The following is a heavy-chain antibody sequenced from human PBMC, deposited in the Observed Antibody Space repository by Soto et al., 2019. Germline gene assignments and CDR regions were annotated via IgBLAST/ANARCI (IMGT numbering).Heavy chain of an antibody. CDR3: AREMATIYGSGYFDY. V-gene: IGHV1-69*12. D-gene: IGHD5-12*01. CDR2: IIPIFGTA. J-gene: IGHJ4*02. CDR1: GGTFSSYA. Sequence: QVQLVQSGAEVKKPGSSVKVSCKASGGTFSSYAISWVRQAPGQGLEWMGGIIPIFGTANYAQKFQGRVTITADESTSTAYMERSSLRSEDTAVYYCAREMATIYGSGYFDYWGQGTLVTVSS.